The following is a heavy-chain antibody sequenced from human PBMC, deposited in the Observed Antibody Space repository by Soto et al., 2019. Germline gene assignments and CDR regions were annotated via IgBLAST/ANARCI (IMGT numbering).Heavy chain of an antibody. CDR2: IYYSVST. V-gene: IGHV4-39*01. D-gene: IGHD3-16*01. CDR1: GGSISSSSYY. J-gene: IGHJ5*02. CDR3: ARKGYDYIWGIRPLYNWFDP. Sequence: QLQLQESGPGLVKPSETLSLTCTVSGGSISSSSYYWGWIRQPPGKGLEWIGSIYYSVSTYYNPSLKGRVTISVDTSKNQFSLKLSSVTAADTAVYYCARKGYDYIWGIRPLYNWFDPWGQGTLVTVSS.